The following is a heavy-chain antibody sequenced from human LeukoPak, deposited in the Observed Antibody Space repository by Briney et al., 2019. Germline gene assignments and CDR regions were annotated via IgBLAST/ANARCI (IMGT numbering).Heavy chain of an antibody. Sequence: GASVKVSCKASGYTFISYDINWVQQATGQGLEWMGWMNPNSGNTGYAQKFQGRVTMTRKTSISTAYMELSGLRPEDTAVYYCARGRGYSYGYSDSWGQGTLVTVSS. CDR2: MNPNSGNT. V-gene: IGHV1-8*01. J-gene: IGHJ4*02. D-gene: IGHD5-18*01. CDR1: GYTFISYD. CDR3: ARGRGYSYGYSDS.